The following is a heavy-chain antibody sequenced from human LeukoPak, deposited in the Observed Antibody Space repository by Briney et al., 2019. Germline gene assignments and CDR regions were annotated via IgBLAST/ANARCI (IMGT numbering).Heavy chain of an antibody. CDR2: ISSSSSTI. D-gene: IGHD3-22*01. Sequence: GGSLRLSCAASGFTFSSYEMNWVRQAPGKRLEWVSYISSSSSTIYYADSVKGRFTISRDNAKNSLYLQMNSLRAEDTAVYYCARVLHNRNYDGSTYYGYWGQGTLVTVSS. V-gene: IGHV3-48*01. CDR1: GFTFSSYE. J-gene: IGHJ4*02. CDR3: ARVLHNRNYDGSTYYGY.